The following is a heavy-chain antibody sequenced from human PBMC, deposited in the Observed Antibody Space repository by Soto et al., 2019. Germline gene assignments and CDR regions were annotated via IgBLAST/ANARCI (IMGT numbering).Heavy chain of an antibody. CDR3: ARGAGSTHLRY. CDR2: IYASGSP. J-gene: IGHJ4*02. CDR1: GGSISVYY. Sequence: TSETLSLTCTISGGSISVYYWSWIRQPPGHELEWIGYIYASGSPYYNPSLRSRVTISADTSKNQISLKLTSPTAADTAVYYCARGAGSTHLRYWSRGALVTVSS. V-gene: IGHV4-59*01. D-gene: IGHD2-15*01.